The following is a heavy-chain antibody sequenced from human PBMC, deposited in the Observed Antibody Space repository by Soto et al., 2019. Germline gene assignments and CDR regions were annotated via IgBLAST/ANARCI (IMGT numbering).Heavy chain of an antibody. V-gene: IGHV5-51*01. J-gene: IGHJ6*02. CDR2: IYPGDSDT. CDR1: GYSFTSYW. Sequence: GESLKISFKGSGYSFTSYWNGWVRQMPGKGLEWMGIIYPGDSDTRYSPSFQGQVTISADKSISTAYLQWSSLKASDTAMYYCARHDSSSWYYYGMDVWGQGTTVTVSS. CDR3: ARHDSSSWYYYGMDV. D-gene: IGHD6-13*01.